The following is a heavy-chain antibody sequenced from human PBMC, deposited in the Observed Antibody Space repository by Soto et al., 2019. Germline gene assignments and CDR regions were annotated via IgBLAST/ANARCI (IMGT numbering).Heavy chain of an antibody. CDR2: IIPIFGTA. D-gene: IGHD4-17*01. CDR1: GGTFSSYA. CDR3: AIGMTTVTTGPHAVYYYGMDV. J-gene: IGHJ6*02. Sequence: QVQLVQSGAEVKKPGSSVKVSCKASGGTFSSYAISWVRQAPGQGLEWMGGIIPIFGTANYAQKFQGRVTITADESTSTAYMELSSLRSEDTAVYYCAIGMTTVTTGPHAVYYYGMDVWGHGTTVTVSS. V-gene: IGHV1-69*01.